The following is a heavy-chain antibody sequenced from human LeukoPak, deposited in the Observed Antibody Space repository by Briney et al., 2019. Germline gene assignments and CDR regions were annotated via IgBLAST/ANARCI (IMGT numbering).Heavy chain of an antibody. CDR1: GYAFTSYY. CDR3: SRVSGLSGSYYRD. CDR2: INPNGGST. Sequence: ASVKVSCKASGYAFTSYYMHWVRQAPGQGLEWMGMINPNGGSTSYAQKFQGRVTMTRDTSTSTVYMELSSLRSDDTAVYYCSRVSGLSGSYYRDWGERTLVTLSS. D-gene: IGHD1-26*01. J-gene: IGHJ4*02. V-gene: IGHV1-46*01.